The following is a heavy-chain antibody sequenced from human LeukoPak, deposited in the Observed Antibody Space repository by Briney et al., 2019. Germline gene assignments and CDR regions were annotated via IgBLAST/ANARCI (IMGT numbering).Heavy chain of an antibody. Sequence: KTSETLSLTCTVSGGSISSYYWSWIRQPPGKGLEWIGYIYYSGSTNYNPSLKSRVTISVDTSKNQFSLKLTSVTAADTAVYYCARNYDIWSGYLDYWGQGTLVTVSS. CDR1: GGSISSYY. V-gene: IGHV4-59*01. CDR3: ARNYDIWSGYLDY. CDR2: IYYSGST. J-gene: IGHJ4*02. D-gene: IGHD3-3*01.